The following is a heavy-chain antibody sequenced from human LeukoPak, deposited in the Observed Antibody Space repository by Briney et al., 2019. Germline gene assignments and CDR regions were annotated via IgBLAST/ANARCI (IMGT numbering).Heavy chain of an antibody. CDR1: GFTFSDYY. Sequence: GGSLRLSCAASGFTFSDYYMSWIRQAPGKGLEWVSYISSSSSYTNYADSVKGRFTISRDNAKNSLYLQMNSLRAEDTAVYYCTRERYRATYDYWGQGTLVTVSS. J-gene: IGHJ4*02. CDR2: ISSSSSYT. V-gene: IGHV3-11*06. D-gene: IGHD5-12*01. CDR3: TRERYRATYDY.